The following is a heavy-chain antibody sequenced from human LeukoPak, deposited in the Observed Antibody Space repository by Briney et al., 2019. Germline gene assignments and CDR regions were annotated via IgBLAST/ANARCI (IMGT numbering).Heavy chain of an antibody. CDR3: ARRLYYYDSGTNYYFDF. J-gene: IGHJ4*02. D-gene: IGHD3-10*01. CDR1: GYNFSKYW. Sequence: PGESLKISCKGSGYNFSKYWIGWVRQMPGKGLEWMAIVYPGDSDTRYSPSFQGQVTTSADNSISTAYLQWSSLKASDTAIYYCARRLYYYDSGTNYYFDFWGQGTLVTVSS. CDR2: VYPGDSDT. V-gene: IGHV5-51*01.